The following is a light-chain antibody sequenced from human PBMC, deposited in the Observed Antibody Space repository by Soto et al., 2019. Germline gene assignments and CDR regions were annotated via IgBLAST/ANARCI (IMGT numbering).Light chain of an antibody. Sequence: VITQSVGAVSFSQRERATLSCTASQSVSSNLAWYQQNPGQAPRLLIYCACTRVTGIPVRFSGSGSGTEFTLTISSLQSEDFAVYYCQQYNSWLRTFCQGTKVDI. CDR2: CAC. CDR3: QQYNSWLRT. V-gene: IGKV3-15*01. J-gene: IGKJ1*01. CDR1: QSVSSN.